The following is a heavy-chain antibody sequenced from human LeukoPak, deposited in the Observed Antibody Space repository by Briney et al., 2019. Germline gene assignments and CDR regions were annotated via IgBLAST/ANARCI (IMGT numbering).Heavy chain of an antibody. J-gene: IGHJ4*02. V-gene: IGHV4-59*01. D-gene: IGHD3-22*01. Sequence: PSETLSLTCTVSGGSISSYYWSWIRQPPGKGLEWIGYIYYSGSTNYNPSLKSRVTISVDTSKNQFSLKLSSCTAADTVVYYCARVRGCYDSSGYLSFFDYWGQGTLVTVSS. CDR2: IYYSGST. CDR1: GGSISSYY. CDR3: ARVRGCYDSSGYLSFFDY.